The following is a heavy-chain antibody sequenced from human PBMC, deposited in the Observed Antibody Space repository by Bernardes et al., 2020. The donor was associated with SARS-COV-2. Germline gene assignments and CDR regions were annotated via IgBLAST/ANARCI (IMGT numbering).Heavy chain of an antibody. V-gene: IGHV3-23*01. CDR2: ISGSGDRT. CDR3: AKGRDSGYLVPFDY. CDR1: QFTFSSYA. Sequence: GGSLRLSCAASQFTFSSYAMSWVRQAPGKGLEWVSGISGSGDRTNYAGSVKGRFTISRDTSKSTLYLQMNSLRAEDTAVYYCAKGRDSGYLVPFDYWGQGTLVTVSS. J-gene: IGHJ4*02. D-gene: IGHD3-22*01.